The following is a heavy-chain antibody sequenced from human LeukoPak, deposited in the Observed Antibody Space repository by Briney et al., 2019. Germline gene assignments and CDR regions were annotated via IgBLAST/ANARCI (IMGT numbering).Heavy chain of an antibody. V-gene: IGHV3-33*01. CDR2: IWYDGSNK. J-gene: IGHJ4*02. Sequence: GGSLRLSCAASGFTFSSYGMHWVRQAPGKGLEWVAVIWYDGSNKYYADFVKGRFTTSRDNSKNTLYLQMNSLRADDTAVYYCARVSGYSGTWYVDYWGQGTLVTVSS. D-gene: IGHD6-13*01. CDR3: ARVSGYSGTWYVDY. CDR1: GFTFSSYG.